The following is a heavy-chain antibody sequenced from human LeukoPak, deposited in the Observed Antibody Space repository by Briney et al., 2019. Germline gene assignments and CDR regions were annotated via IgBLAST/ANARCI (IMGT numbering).Heavy chain of an antibody. Sequence: GGSLRLSCAASGFTFSSYGMHWVRQAPGKGLEWVAFIRYDGSNKYYADSVKGRFTISRDNSKNTLYLQMNSLRAEDTAVYYCAKDSKAVAGTTLISWGQGTLVTVSS. CDR1: GFTFSSYG. D-gene: IGHD6-19*01. CDR2: IRYDGSNK. V-gene: IGHV3-30*02. J-gene: IGHJ4*02. CDR3: AKDSKAVAGTTLIS.